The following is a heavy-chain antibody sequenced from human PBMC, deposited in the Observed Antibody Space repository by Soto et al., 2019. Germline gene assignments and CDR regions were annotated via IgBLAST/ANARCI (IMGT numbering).Heavy chain of an antibody. CDR2: ISPYNGNT. CDR1: GYTFTSYG. CDR3: AREVVRVAGTRWFDP. J-gene: IGHJ5*02. D-gene: IGHD6-19*01. V-gene: IGHV1-18*01. Sequence: ASVKVSCKASGYTFTSYGITWVRQAPGQGLEWMGWISPYNGNTNYAQKSQGRVTMTTDTSTTTAYMELRSLRSDDTAVYYCAREVVRVAGTRWFDPWGQGTLVTVSS.